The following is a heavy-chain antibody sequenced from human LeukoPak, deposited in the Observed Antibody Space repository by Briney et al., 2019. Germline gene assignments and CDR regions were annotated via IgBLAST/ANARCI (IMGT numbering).Heavy chain of an antibody. CDR2: IYSGGST. D-gene: IGHD1-1*01. V-gene: IGHV3-53*01. CDR1: GFTVSSNY. J-gene: IGHJ6*03. CDR3: AKKQQAGTGWNYMDV. Sequence: PGGSLRLSCAASGFTVSSNYMSWVRQAPGKGLEWFSVIYSGGSTYYADSVKGRFTISRDNSRNTVYLHMNSLRAEDTAVYHCAKKQQAGTGWNYMDVWGTGTTVTVSS.